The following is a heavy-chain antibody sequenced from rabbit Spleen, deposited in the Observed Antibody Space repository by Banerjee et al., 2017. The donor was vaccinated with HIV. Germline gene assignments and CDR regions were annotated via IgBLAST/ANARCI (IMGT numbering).Heavy chain of an antibody. CDR2: IYADSAGTT. V-gene: IGHV1S40*01. J-gene: IGHJ4*01. CDR1: GFSFSSSYY. D-gene: IGHD1-1*01. Sequence: QSLEESGGDLVKPGASLTLTCTASGFSFSSSYYMCWVRQAPGKGLECIACIYADSAGTTYYANWVNGRFTISSHNAQNTLYLQLNTLTAADTATYFCVRGASSSGYYSLWGPGTLVTVS. CDR3: VRGASSSGYYSL.